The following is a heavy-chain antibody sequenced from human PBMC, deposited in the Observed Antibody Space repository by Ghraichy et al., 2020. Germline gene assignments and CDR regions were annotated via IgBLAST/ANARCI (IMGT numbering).Heavy chain of an antibody. D-gene: IGHD3-22*01. J-gene: IGHJ4*02. CDR1: GFMFSNYI. CDR2: ISFDGSKS. Sequence: GGSLGLSCAASGFMFSNYIMHWVRQAPGKGLEWVAVISFDGSKSYYGDSVKGRFAISRDNSKNTLFLQMNSLTPEDTAVYYCVGGYDRSGHYTHYWGQGTLVTVSS. V-gene: IGHV3-30*09. CDR3: VGGYDRSGHYTHY.